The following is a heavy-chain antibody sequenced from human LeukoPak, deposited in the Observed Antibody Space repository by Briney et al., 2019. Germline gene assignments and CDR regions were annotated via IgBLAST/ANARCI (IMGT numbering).Heavy chain of an antibody. J-gene: IGHJ5*02. V-gene: IGHV4-34*01. CDR1: GGSFSDFY. D-gene: IGHD1-1*01. CDR3: AKDRRRDNWNHDRSVDP. CDR2: INHSGST. Sequence: SEILSLTCAIYGGSFSDFYWTWIRQPPGKGLEWIGEINHSGSTNYNPSLKSRLTISVDTSKKQFSLRLSSVTAADTAVYYCAKDRRRDNWNHDRSVDPWGQGTLVTVSS.